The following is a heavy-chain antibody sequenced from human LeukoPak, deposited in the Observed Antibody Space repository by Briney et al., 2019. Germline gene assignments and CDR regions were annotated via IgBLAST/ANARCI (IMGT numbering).Heavy chain of an antibody. CDR3: AKDIHGDYGDDY. Sequence: GGSLRLSCAASGFTFSSYWMSWVRQAPGKGLEWVANIKQDGSEKYYVDSVKGRFTISRDISKNTLYLQMNSLRAEDTAVYYCAKDIHGDYGDDYWGQGTLVTVSS. D-gene: IGHD4-17*01. V-gene: IGHV3-7*03. CDR2: IKQDGSEK. J-gene: IGHJ4*02. CDR1: GFTFSSYW.